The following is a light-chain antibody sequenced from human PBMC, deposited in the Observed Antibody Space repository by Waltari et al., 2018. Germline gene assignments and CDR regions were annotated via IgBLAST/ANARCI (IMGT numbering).Light chain of an antibody. CDR1: SSDVGSYNQ. CDR2: EGN. CDR3: CSYAGSSTWV. Sequence: QSALTQPASVSGSPGPSLTISCTGTSSDVGSYNQVSWYQQHPGKAPKLIIYEGNKWPSGVSNRFSGSKSGNTASLTISGLQAEDEADYYCCSYAGSSTWVFGGGTKLTVL. V-gene: IGLV2-23*01. J-gene: IGLJ3*02.